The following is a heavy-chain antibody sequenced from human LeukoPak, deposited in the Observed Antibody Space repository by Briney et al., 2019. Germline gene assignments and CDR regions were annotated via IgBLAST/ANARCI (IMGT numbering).Heavy chain of an antibody. CDR3: ARGLRRGDY. CDR2: ISSTGNNI. Sequence: GGSLRLSCAASGFTFTIYTMNWVRQAPGRGLEWVSSISSTGNNIYYADSVKGRFTISRDNAKVSLYLEMDSLRAEDTAVYYCARGLRRGDYWGQGTLVTVSS. V-gene: IGHV3-21*01. J-gene: IGHJ4*02. CDR1: GFTFTIYT. D-gene: IGHD4-17*01.